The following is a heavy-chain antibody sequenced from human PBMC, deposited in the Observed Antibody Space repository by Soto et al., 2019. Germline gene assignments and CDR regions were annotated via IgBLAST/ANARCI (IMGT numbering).Heavy chain of an antibody. CDR2: ISTYSGDT. Sequence: QVHLVQSGVEVKTPGASVKVSCQASGYTFFTYDISWVRQAPGQGLEWMGWISTYSGDTKYAQKFQGRVTMTTDTSTTTAYLELRRLRSDDPAVYYCARHHGPTTSENWFAPWGQGNRVTGSS. V-gene: IGHV1-18*01. D-gene: IGHD5-12*01. J-gene: IGHJ5*02. CDR3: ARHHGPTTSENWFAP. CDR1: GYTFFTYD.